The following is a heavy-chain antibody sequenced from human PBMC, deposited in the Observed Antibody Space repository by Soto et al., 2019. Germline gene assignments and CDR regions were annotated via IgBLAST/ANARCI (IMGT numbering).Heavy chain of an antibody. CDR1: GFTFSSYS. J-gene: IGHJ4*02. V-gene: IGHV3-48*01. Sequence: GGSLRLSCAASGFTFSSYSMNWVRQAPGKGLEWVSYISSSSSTIYYADSVKGRFTISRDNAKNSLYLQMNSLRAEDTAVYYCARDHPYCSGGSCYPVYWGQGTLVTVSS. D-gene: IGHD2-15*01. CDR2: ISSSSSTI. CDR3: ARDHPYCSGGSCYPVY.